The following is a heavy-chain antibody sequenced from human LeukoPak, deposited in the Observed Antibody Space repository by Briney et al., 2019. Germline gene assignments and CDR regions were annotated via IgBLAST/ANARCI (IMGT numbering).Heavy chain of an antibody. CDR2: IKTKTHGGTT. J-gene: IGHJ6*02. D-gene: IGHD3-16*01. Sequence: GGSLRLSCAASGLTFSNYAMNWVRQAPGKGLEWVGRIKTKTHGGTTDYAAPVKGRFTISRDDSENILYLQMNSLKTEDTAIYYCTTDPFDYGDYYYDIDVWGQGTAVTVSS. CDR1: GLTFSNYA. CDR3: TTDPFDYGDYYYDIDV. V-gene: IGHV3-15*01.